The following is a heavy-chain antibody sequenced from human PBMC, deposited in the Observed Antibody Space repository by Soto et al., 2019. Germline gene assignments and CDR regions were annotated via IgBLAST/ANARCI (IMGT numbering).Heavy chain of an antibody. D-gene: IGHD3-22*01. Sequence: PSQTLSLTCAISGDSVSSNSAAWNWIRQSPSRGLEWLGRTYYRSKWYNDYAVSVESRISINPDTSKNQFSLQLNSVTPEDTAVYYCARYYYDSSGLTYYYGLDVWGQGTTVTVS. CDR2: TYYRSKWYN. CDR1: GDSVSSNSAA. J-gene: IGHJ6*02. CDR3: ARYYYDSSGLTYYYGLDV. V-gene: IGHV6-1*01.